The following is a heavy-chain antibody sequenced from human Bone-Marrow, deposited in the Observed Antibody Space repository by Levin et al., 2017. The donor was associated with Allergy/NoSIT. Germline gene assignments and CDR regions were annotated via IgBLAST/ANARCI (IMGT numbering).Heavy chain of an antibody. CDR1: GGSISSYY. V-gene: IGHV4-59*01. CDR3: ARLFCRSTSCYVYWFDT. CDR2: ISDSGST. J-gene: IGHJ5*02. Sequence: SQTLSLTCTVSGGSISSYYWTWIRQPPGKGLESIGYISDSGSTNYNPSLKSRVTISVDTSKNQFSLRLSSVTAADTAVYYCARLFCRSTSCYVYWFDTWGQGTLVTVSS. D-gene: IGHD2-2*01.